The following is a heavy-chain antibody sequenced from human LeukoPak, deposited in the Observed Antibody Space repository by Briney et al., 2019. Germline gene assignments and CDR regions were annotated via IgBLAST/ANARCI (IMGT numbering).Heavy chain of an antibody. CDR1: GYTFTSYG. J-gene: IGHJ5*01. CDR2: MKPDNGNT. CDR3: ARGNNWYDY. V-gene: IGHV1-8*03. Sequence: GASVKVSCKASGYTFTSYGISWVRQAPGQGLEWMGWMKPDNGNTGYIEMFQGRLTLTRDTSINTAYLELSNLRSEDTAVYYCARGNNWYDYWGQGTLVTVSS.